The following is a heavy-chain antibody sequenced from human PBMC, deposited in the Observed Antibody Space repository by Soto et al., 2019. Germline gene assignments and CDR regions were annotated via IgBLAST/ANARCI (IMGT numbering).Heavy chain of an antibody. CDR2: IYYSGST. CDR3: ARRRGYSLDY. D-gene: IGHD5-18*01. Sequence: QVQLQESGPGLVKPSETLSLTCTVSGGSISSYYWSWIRQPPGQGLEWIGYIYYSGSTNYNPSHKSRVTIAVDTSKNQFSLKLSSVTAADTAVYYCARRRGYSLDYLGQGTLVTVSS. J-gene: IGHJ4*02. CDR1: GGSISSYY. V-gene: IGHV4-59*08.